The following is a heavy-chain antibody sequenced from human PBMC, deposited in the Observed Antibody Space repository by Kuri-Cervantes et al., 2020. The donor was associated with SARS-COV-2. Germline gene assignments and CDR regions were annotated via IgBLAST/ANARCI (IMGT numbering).Heavy chain of an antibody. CDR3: ARGTESGYPNWYFDL. J-gene: IGHJ2*01. V-gene: IGHV3-20*01. Sequence: GESLKISCAASGFTFTTFAMSWVRQAPGKGLEWVSGINWNGGSTGYADSVKGRFTISRDNAKNSLYLQMNSLRAEDTALYHCARGTESGYPNWYFDLWGRGTLVTVSS. CDR1: GFTFTTFA. CDR2: INWNGGST. D-gene: IGHD3-3*01.